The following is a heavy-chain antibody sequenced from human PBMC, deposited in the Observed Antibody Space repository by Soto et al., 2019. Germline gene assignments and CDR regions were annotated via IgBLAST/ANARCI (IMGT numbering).Heavy chain of an antibody. CDR1: GGSFSGYY. CDR2: INHSGST. V-gene: IGHV4-34*01. CDR3: ARAGRFLEWLGPVKKATSHNCFDP. J-gene: IGHJ5*02. Sequence: SETLSLTCAVYGGSFSGYYWSWIHQPPGKGLEWIGEINHSGSTNYNPSLKSRVTISVDTSKNQFSLKLSSVTAADTAVYYCARAGRFLEWLGPVKKATSHNCFDPWGQGTLVTVSS. D-gene: IGHD3-3*01.